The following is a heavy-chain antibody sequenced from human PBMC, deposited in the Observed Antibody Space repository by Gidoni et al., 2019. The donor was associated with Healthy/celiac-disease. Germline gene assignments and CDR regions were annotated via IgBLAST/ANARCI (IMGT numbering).Heavy chain of an antibody. V-gene: IGHV4-39*01. D-gene: IGHD6-19*01. Sequence: HLLLQYSCPGLVKPLDTPSLTATVPGCSISSSSYYWGWIRQPPGKGMEWIGRIHYSGSTYFNPTLKSRVTISVDTAKNQFSLKLSSVTAADTAVYYCARIEYSSGWYNWFDPWGQGTLVTVSS. CDR2: IHYSGST. CDR3: ARIEYSSGWYNWFDP. CDR1: GCSISSSSYY. J-gene: IGHJ5*02.